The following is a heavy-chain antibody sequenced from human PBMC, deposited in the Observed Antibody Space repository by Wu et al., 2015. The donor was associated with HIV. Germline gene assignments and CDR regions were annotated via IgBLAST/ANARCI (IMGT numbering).Heavy chain of an antibody. D-gene: IGHD3-10*01. Sequence: QVQLVQSGAEVKKPGASVKVSCKASGYTFTGYYMHWVRQAPGQGLEWMGWINPNSGGTNYAQKFQGRVTMTRDTSISTAYMELSRLRSDDTAVYYCARGGILTMVRGKRGWELLPWGQGTLVTGLL. CDR2: INPNSGGT. CDR1: GYTFTGYY. V-gene: IGHV1-2*02. J-gene: IGHJ5*02. CDR3: ARGGILTMVRGKRGWELLP.